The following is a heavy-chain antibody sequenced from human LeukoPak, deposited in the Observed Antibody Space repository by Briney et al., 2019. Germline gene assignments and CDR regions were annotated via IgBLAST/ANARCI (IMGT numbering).Heavy chain of an antibody. J-gene: IGHJ6*03. D-gene: IGHD6-6*01. CDR2: INPNSGGT. CDR1: GYTFTGYY. CDR3: ARVESSSFGDYYYYMDV. Sequence: ASVKVSCKASGYTFTGYYMHWVRQAPGQGLEWVGRINPNSGGTNYAQKFQGRVTMTRDTSISTAYMELSRLRSDDTAVYYCARVESSSFGDYYYYMDVWGKGTTVTVSS. V-gene: IGHV1-2*06.